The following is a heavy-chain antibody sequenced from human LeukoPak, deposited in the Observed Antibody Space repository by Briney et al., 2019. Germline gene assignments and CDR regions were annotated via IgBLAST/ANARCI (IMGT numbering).Heavy chain of an antibody. J-gene: IGHJ3*01. V-gene: IGHV4-4*08. CDR3: AREDSSVSDDAFDV. Sequence: SETLSLTCTVPGGSISSYYWSWIRQPPGKGLEWIGYIYYSGSTNYNPSLKSRVTISVDTSKNQFSLRLSSVTAADTAVFYCAREDSSVSDDAFDVWGQGTMVTVSS. CDR2: IYYSGST. CDR1: GGSISSYY. D-gene: IGHD3-22*01.